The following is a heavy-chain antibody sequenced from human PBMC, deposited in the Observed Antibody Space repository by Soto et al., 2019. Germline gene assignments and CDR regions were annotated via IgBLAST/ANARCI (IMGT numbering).Heavy chain of an antibody. CDR1: GFSFNLYN. CDR3: ARETPLDPDYGDNPFSDY. V-gene: IGHV3-21*01. D-gene: IGHD4-17*01. CDR2: ITTRSNYN. Sequence: EVQLVESGGGLVKPGGSLRLSCAASGFSFNLYNMIWVRQAPGKGLEWVSSITTRSNYNYYADSVRGRFTISRDNARNSLYLQMNSLRAEDTAVYYCARETPLDPDYGDNPFSDYWGQGTLVTVSS. J-gene: IGHJ4*02.